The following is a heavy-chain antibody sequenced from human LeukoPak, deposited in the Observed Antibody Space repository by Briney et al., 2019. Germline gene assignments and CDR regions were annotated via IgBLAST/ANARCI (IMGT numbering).Heavy chain of an antibody. J-gene: IGHJ4*02. V-gene: IGHV3-33*01. CDR2: IWYDGSNK. CDR1: GFTFSSYG. D-gene: IGHD5-18*01. CDR3: ARQSGYSYGSGYAFDY. Sequence: PGGSLRLSCAASGFTFSSYGMHWVRQAPGKGLEWVAVIWYDGSNKYYADSVKGRFTISRDNSKNTLYLQMNSLRAGDTAVYYCARQSGYSYGSGYAFDYWGQGTLVTVSS.